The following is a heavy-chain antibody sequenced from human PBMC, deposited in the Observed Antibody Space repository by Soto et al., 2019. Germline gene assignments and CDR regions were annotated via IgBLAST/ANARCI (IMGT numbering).Heavy chain of an antibody. V-gene: IGHV4-30-4*01. CDR3: ARVDILTVYGRMDV. CDR1: GDSIRSGEQY. Sequence: NPSETLSLTCTVSGDSIRSGEQYWSWIRQPPGKGLEWIGYIYYSGSTYYNPSLKSRVTLSVDTSKNQFSLELTSVTAADTAVYFCARVDILTVYGRMDVWGQGTTVTVSS. CDR2: IYYSGST. J-gene: IGHJ6*02. D-gene: IGHD3-9*01.